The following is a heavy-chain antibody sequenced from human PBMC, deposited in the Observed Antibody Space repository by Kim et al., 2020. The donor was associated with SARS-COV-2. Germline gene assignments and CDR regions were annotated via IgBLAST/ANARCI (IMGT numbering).Heavy chain of an antibody. CDR3: ARAFLWSSGNRQGYYYYYGMDV. CDR1: GFTFSSYD. D-gene: IGHD6-19*01. V-gene: IGHV3-13*01. J-gene: IGHJ6*02. CDR2: IGTAGDT. Sequence: GGSLRLSCAASGFTFSSYDMHWVRQATGKGLEWVSAIGTAGDTYYPGSVKGRFTISRENAKNSLYLQMNSLRAGDTAVYYCARAFLWSSGNRQGYYYYYGMDVWGQGTTVTVSS.